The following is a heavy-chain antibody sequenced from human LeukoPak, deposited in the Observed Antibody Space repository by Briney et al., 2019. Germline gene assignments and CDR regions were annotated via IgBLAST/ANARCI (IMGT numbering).Heavy chain of an antibody. CDR3: AREYCGGDCYSKYYFDY. CDR2: IYTSGST. Sequence: PSETLSLTCTVSGGSISSYYWSWIRQPAGKGLEWIGRIYTSGSTNYNPSLKSRVTMSVDTSKNQFSLKLSSVTAADTAVYYCAREYCGGDCYSKYYFDYWGQGTLVTVSS. V-gene: IGHV4-4*07. CDR1: GGSISSYY. J-gene: IGHJ4*02. D-gene: IGHD2-21*01.